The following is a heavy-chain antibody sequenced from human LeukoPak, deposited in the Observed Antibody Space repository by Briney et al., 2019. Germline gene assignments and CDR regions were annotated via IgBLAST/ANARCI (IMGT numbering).Heavy chain of an antibody. D-gene: IGHD6-6*01. CDR1: GYTFTSYG. CDR2: ISAYNGNT. Sequence: ASVKVSCKASGYTFTSYGISWVRQAPGQGLEWMGWISAYNGNTNYAQKLQGRVTMTTDTSTSTAYMELRSLRSDDTAVYYCATVKSIAARRYYYYYMDVWGIGTTVTVSS. CDR3: ATVKSIAARRYYYYYMDV. J-gene: IGHJ6*03. V-gene: IGHV1-18*01.